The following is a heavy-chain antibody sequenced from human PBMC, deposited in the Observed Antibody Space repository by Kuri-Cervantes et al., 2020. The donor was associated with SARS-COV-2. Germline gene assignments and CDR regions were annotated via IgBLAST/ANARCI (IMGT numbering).Heavy chain of an antibody. CDR1: GGSISSYY. CDR2: IYYSGST. V-gene: IGHV4-59*12. D-gene: IGHD3-10*01. CDR3: TRGKLLWFGSCYFDY. Sequence: SESLSLTCTVSGGSISSYYWSWIRQPPGKGLEWIGYIYYSGSTNYNPSLKSRVTISVDTSKNQFSLKLSSVTAADTAVYYCTRGKLLWFGSCYFDYWGQGTLVTVSS. J-gene: IGHJ4*02.